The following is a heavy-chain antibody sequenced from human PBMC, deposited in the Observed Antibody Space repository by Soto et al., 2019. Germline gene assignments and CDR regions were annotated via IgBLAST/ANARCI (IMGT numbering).Heavy chain of an antibody. CDR1: GFTFTSSA. J-gene: IGHJ6*02. CDR3: AAPSGSDLYNGMDV. Sequence: QMQLVQSGPEVKKPGTSVKVSCKASGFTFTSSAVWWVRQAGGQRPEWIGWIVVGSGNTNYAQKFQERVAITRDMPTSTAYMELSSLRSEDTAVYWCAAPSGSDLYNGMDVWGQGTTVTVSS. CDR2: IVVGSGNT. D-gene: IGHD5-12*01. V-gene: IGHV1-58*01.